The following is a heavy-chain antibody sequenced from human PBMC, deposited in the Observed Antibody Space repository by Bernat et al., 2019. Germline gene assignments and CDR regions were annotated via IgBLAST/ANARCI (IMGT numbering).Heavy chain of an antibody. CDR2: ISGSGGST. J-gene: IGHJ2*01. Sequence: EVQLVESGGGLVQPGGSLRLSCAASGFTFSSYAMSWVRQAPGKGLEWVSAISGSGGSTYYADSVKGRFTISSDNAKNTLYLQMNSLRAEDTAVYYCAKLPTVKMRQKVNWYFDLWGRGTLVTVSS. V-gene: IGHV3-23*04. CDR3: AKLPTVKMRQKVNWYFDL. D-gene: IGHD4-17*01. CDR1: GFTFSSYA.